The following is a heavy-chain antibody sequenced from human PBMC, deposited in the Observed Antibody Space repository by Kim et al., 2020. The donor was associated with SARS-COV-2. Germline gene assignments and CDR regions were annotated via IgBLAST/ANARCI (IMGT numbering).Heavy chain of an antibody. D-gene: IGHD3-16*01. CDR2: IKSNGDS. J-gene: IGHJ4*02. CDR3: TTAGSMNTAPS. V-gene: IGHV3-15*01. Sequence: GGSLRLSCAASGLTFNQAWMTWVRQAPGRGLEWVGLIKSNGDSVYAAPVKGRFIISRENSKNSLYLQMNSLITEDTAVYYCTTAGSMNTAPSWGQGTLVTVSS. CDR1: GLTFNQAW.